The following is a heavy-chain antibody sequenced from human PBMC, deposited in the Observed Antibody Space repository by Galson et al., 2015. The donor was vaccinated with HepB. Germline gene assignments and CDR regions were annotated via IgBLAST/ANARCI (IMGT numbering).Heavy chain of an antibody. D-gene: IGHD2-8*02. CDR3: AKDKLGIALRGYFDH. V-gene: IGHV3-9*01. CDR2: ISWNGGDI. Sequence: SLRLSCAASGFTFDDYAMHWVRHAPGKGLEWVSGISWNGGDIGYAGSVKGRFTISRDNAKNSLYLQMNSLTAEDTALYYCAKDKLGIALRGYFDHWGRGILVTVSS. CDR1: GFTFDDYA. J-gene: IGHJ4*02.